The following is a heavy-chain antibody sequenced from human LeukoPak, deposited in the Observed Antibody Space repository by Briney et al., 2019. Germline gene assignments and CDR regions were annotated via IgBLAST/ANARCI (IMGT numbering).Heavy chain of an antibody. V-gene: IGHV1-18*01. Sequence: GASVKVSCKASGYIFTSYGISWVRQAPGQGLEWMGWISAYNGNTNYAQKLQGRVTMTTDTSTSTAYMELRSLRSDDTAVYYCARGDYSGGYYEGREDYFDYWGQGTLVTVSS. CDR3: ARGDYSGGYYEGREDYFDY. CDR1: GYIFTSYG. CDR2: ISAYNGNT. J-gene: IGHJ4*02. D-gene: IGHD1-26*01.